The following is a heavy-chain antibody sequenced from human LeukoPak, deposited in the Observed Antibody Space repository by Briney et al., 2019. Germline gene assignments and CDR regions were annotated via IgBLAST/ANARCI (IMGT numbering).Heavy chain of an antibody. CDR2: ISYDGTNK. CDR3: ARDSRWIQFDY. V-gene: IGHV3-30*04. D-gene: IGHD5-18*01. Sequence: GGSLRLSCAASGFTFSSYAMHWVRQAPGKGLELVTIISYDGTNKYYADSVKGRFTVSRDNSKNTLYLQMNSLRAEDTAVYYCARDSRWIQFDYWGQGTLVTVSS. J-gene: IGHJ4*02. CDR1: GFTFSSYA.